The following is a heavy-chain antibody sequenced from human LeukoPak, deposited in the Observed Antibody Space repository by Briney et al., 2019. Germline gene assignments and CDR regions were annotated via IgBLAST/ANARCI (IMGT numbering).Heavy chain of an antibody. CDR3: AREGGYGSGQFDY. D-gene: IGHD3-10*01. J-gene: IGHJ4*02. Sequence: ASVKVSCKASGYTFTGYYMHWVRQAPGQGLEWMGWINPNSGGTNYAQKFQGRVTMTRDTSISTAYMELSRLRSDDTAVYYCAREGGYGSGQFDYWGQGTLVTVSS. CDR2: INPNSGGT. V-gene: IGHV1-2*02. CDR1: GYTFTGYY.